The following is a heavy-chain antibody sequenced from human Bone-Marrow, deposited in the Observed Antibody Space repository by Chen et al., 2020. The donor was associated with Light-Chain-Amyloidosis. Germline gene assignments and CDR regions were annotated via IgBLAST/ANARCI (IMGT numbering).Heavy chain of an antibody. CDR2: IYPDDSDA. V-gene: IGHV5-51*01. Sequence: EVQLEQSGPEVKKPGESLKISCKGSGYTFPNYWIGWVRQMPGKGLEWMGVIYPDDSDARYSPAFGGQVTSSAYKSITTAYLQWRCLRASVTAMYYCARRRDGYNWDYWGQGTLFTVSS. CDR1: GYTFPNYW. J-gene: IGHJ4*02. CDR3: ARRRDGYNWDY. D-gene: IGHD1-1*01.